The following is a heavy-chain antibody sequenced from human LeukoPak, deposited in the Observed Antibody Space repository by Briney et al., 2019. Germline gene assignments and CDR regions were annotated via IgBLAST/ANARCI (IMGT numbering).Heavy chain of an antibody. CDR1: GFTFSSYE. CDR3: AELGITMIGGV. CDR2: ISSSGSTI. J-gene: IGHJ6*04. Sequence: GGSLTLSCAASGFTFSSYEMNWVRQAPGKGLEGVSYISSSGSTIYYADSVKGRFTISRDNAKNSLYLQMNSLRAEDTAVYYCAELGITMIGGVWGKGTTVTISS. V-gene: IGHV3-48*03. D-gene: IGHD3-10*02.